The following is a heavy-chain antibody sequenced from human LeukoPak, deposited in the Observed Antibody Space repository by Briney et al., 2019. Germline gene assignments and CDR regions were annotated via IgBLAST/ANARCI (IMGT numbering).Heavy chain of an antibody. CDR1: GFTFSSYA. Sequence: GGSLRLSCAASGFTFSSYAMSWVRQAPGKGLGWVSAISGSGGSTYYADSVKGRFTISRENSKNTLYLQMNSLRAEDTAVYYCAKGYYDSSGYFDYWGQGTLVTVSS. J-gene: IGHJ4*02. CDR3: AKGYYDSSGYFDY. D-gene: IGHD3-22*01. V-gene: IGHV3-23*01. CDR2: ISGSGGST.